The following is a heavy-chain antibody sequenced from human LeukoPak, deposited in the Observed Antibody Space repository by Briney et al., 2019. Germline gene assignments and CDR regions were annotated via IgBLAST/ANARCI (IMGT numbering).Heavy chain of an antibody. Sequence: SETLSLTCTVAGASVSSARYHWMRIRQPPGKGLEYIGNIQYGEDTDYKPSLQSRVTISVDTSNNHFSLTLSSVTAADTAVYYCVSLAAVESGRGSWGQGTLVTVSS. CDR1: GASVSSARYH. CDR2: IQYGEDT. J-gene: IGHJ5*02. CDR3: VSLAAVESGRGS. V-gene: IGHV4-61*03. D-gene: IGHD3-10*01.